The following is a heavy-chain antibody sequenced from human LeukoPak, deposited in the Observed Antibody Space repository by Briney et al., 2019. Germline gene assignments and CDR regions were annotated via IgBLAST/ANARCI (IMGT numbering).Heavy chain of an antibody. CDR1: GYTFTSYD. J-gene: IGHJ5*02. V-gene: IGHV1-8*01. D-gene: IGHD3-3*01. Sequence: ASVKVSCKASGYTFTSYDINWVRPATGQGLEWMGWMNPNSGNTGYAQKFQGRVTMTRNTSISTAYMELSSLRSEDTAVYYCATVRSGHNWFDPWGQGTLVTVSS. CDR2: MNPNSGNT. CDR3: ATVRSGHNWFDP.